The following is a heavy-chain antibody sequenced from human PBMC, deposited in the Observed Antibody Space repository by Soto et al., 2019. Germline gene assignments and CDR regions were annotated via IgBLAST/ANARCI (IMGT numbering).Heavy chain of an antibody. CDR1: GYSFATYD. J-gene: IGHJ4*02. CDR2: ISPYSGKT. V-gene: IGHV1-18*01. CDR3: AREGLLLLPDY. D-gene: IGHD3-22*01. Sequence: ASVKVSCKASGYSFATYDMHWVPQTPGQGLEWMGWISPYSGKTNYAQKFKGRVTMTTDTSTSTVYMELTSLTSDDTAVYYCAREGLLLLPDYWGQGTLVTVSS.